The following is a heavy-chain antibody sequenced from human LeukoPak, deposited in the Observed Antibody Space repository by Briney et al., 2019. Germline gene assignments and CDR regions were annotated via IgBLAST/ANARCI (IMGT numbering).Heavy chain of an antibody. V-gene: IGHV3-23*01. CDR2: ISGSGGST. Sequence: PGGSLRLSCAASGFTFSSYAMSWVRQAPGKGLEWVSAISGSGGSTYYADSVKGRFTISRDNSKNTLYLQMNSLRAEDTAVYYCAKGRDIVVVVAAIGYYYGMDVWAKGPRSPSP. CDR1: GFTFSSYA. CDR3: AKGRDIVVVVAAIGYYYGMDV. J-gene: IGHJ6*02. D-gene: IGHD2-15*01.